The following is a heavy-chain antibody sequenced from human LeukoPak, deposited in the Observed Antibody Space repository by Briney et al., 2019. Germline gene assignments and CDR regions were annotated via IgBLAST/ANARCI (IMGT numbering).Heavy chain of an antibody. V-gene: IGHV3-48*03. Sequence: GGSLRLTCAASGFTVSSYEMNWVRQAPGKGLEWVSYISSSGITKQYADSVKGRFTISRDNSKNTLFLQMNSLRAEDTAIYYCAKWQYYGSGDDYWGQGTLVTVSS. CDR3: AKWQYYGSGDDY. CDR1: GFTVSSYE. J-gene: IGHJ4*02. D-gene: IGHD3-10*01. CDR2: ISSSGITK.